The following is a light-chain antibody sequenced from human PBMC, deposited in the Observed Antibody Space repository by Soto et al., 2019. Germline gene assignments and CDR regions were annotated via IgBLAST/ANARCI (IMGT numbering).Light chain of an antibody. J-gene: IGKJ4*01. CDR1: QNINTY. Sequence: EIVMTQSPATLSVSPGETATLSCRAGQNINTYLAWYQQKPGQAPRLLVDGASTRATGIPARFSGSGSATEFTFTISSLQSEDLAVYYCQQYNDWPLTFGGGTKVEIK. CDR3: QQYNDWPLT. V-gene: IGKV3-15*01. CDR2: GAS.